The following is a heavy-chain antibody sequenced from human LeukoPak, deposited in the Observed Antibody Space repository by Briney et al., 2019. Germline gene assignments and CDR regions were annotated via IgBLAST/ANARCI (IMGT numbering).Heavy chain of an antibody. D-gene: IGHD3-3*01. CDR3: AKDCRPYYDFWSGSFDP. CDR1: GFTFSSYA. J-gene: IGHJ5*02. V-gene: IGHV3-23*01. Sequence: GGSLRLSCAASGFTFSSYAMSWVRQAPGKGLEWVSAISGSGGSTYYADSVKGRFTISRDNSKNTLYLQMNSLRVEDTAVYYCAKDCRPYYDFWSGSFDPWGQGTLVTVSS. CDR2: ISGSGGST.